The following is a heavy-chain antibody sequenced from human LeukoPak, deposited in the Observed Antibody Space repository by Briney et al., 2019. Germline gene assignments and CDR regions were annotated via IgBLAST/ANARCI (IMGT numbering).Heavy chain of an antibody. CDR3: ARHLPATGTGY. CDR2: IYYSGT. D-gene: IGHD6-13*01. CDR1: GDSISSSSYY. V-gene: IGHV4-39*01. J-gene: IGHJ4*02. Sequence: PSETLSLTCTVSGDSISSSSYYWGWIRQPPGKGLEWIVSIYYSGTYYNPSLKSRVTISVDTSKNQFSLKLSSMTAADTAVYYCARHLPATGTGYWGQGTLVTVSS.